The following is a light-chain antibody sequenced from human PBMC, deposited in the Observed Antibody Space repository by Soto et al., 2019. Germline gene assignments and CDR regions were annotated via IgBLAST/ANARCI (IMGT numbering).Light chain of an antibody. CDR1: QSITSD. Sequence: DIQMTQSPSSLSASVGDRVTITCRASQSITSDLTWYQQKPGKAPNLLIYAASSLPSGVPSRFSGSGSGTDFTLTISSLQPEDFATYYCQHSYSTPFTFGGGTKVEIK. V-gene: IGKV1-39*01. CDR2: AAS. CDR3: QHSYSTPFT. J-gene: IGKJ4*01.